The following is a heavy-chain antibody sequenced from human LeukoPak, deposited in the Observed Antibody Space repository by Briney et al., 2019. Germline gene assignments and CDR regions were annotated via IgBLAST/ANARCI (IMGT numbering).Heavy chain of an antibody. D-gene: IGHD2-2*01. Sequence: APVKVSCKASGGTFSSYAISWVRQAPGQGLEWMGGIIPIFGTANYAQKFQGRVTITADKSTSTAYMELSSLRSEDTAVYYCAGDCSSTSCHFDYWGQGTLVTVSS. CDR2: IIPIFGTA. V-gene: IGHV1-69*06. CDR3: AGDCSSTSCHFDY. CDR1: GGTFSSYA. J-gene: IGHJ4*02.